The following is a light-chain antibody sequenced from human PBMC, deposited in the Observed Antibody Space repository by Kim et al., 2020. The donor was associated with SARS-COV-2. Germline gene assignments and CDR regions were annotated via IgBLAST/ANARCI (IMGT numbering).Light chain of an antibody. CDR3: QQRSTWPGT. Sequence: VSPGERVTLSCRASQSINSNLTWYQQNPGQAPRLLIYAASTRATGIPDRFSGSGSGTDFTLTISSLEPEDFAIYYCQQRSTWPGTFGQGTKVDIK. CDR2: AAS. J-gene: IGKJ1*01. CDR1: QSINSN. V-gene: IGKV3-11*01.